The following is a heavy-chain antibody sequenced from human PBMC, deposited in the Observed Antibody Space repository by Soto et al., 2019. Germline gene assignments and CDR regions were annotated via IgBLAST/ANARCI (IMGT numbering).Heavy chain of an antibody. J-gene: IGHJ6*02. D-gene: IGHD2-21*01. Sequence: GESLKISCKGSGYSFTSYWISWVRQMPGKGLEWMGRIDPSDSYTNYSPSFQGHVTISADKSISTAYLQWSSLKASDTAVYYCARDTTYMVVPYYYYYGMDVWGQGTTVTVSS. V-gene: IGHV5-10-1*01. CDR3: ARDTTYMVVPYYYYYGMDV. CDR2: IDPSDSYT. CDR1: GYSFTSYW.